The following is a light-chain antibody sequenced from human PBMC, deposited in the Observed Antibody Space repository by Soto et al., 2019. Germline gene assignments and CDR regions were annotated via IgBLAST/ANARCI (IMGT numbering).Light chain of an antibody. CDR2: GTS. CDR3: QQYETSLGLT. J-gene: IGKJ1*01. Sequence: ESLLTQSPGTLSLSPWGRSTLSFMPSQRVSITYLAWYHQKPGHAPRLLIYGTSSRATGIPTRFSGSGSGTDFTLSITRLEPEDFAVYYCQQYETSLGLTFGQGTKVDIK. CDR1: QRVSITY. V-gene: IGKV3-20*01.